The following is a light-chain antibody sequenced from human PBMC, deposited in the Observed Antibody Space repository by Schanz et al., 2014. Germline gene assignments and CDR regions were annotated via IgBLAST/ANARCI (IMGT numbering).Light chain of an antibody. J-gene: IGLJ2*01. CDR1: SSDVGVYNY. Sequence: QSALTQPASVSGSPGQSITISCTGTSSDVGVYNYVSWYQQLPGKAPKLMIYDASNRPSGVSNRFSGSKSGNTASLTISGLQAEDEADYYCTSYAAKDNVVFGGGTKLTVL. CDR3: TSYAAKDNVV. CDR2: DAS. V-gene: IGLV2-14*03.